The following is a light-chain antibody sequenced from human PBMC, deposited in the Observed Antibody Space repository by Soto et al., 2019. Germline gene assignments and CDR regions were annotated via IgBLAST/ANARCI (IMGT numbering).Light chain of an antibody. V-gene: IGKV3-20*01. CDR2: GAS. CDR1: QHVTTTY. CDR3: QQYDGSFT. Sequence: IVLTQSPATLSLSPGERATLSCTASQHVTTTYIAWYQQKFGQAPRLLIYGASTRATGTPDRFTGGGFGTDFTLTISRVEPEDFAVYYCQQYDGSFTFGGGTKVDIK. J-gene: IGKJ4*01.